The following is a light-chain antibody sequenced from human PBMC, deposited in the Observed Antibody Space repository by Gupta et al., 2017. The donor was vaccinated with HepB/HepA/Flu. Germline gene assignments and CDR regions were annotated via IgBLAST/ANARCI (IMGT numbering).Light chain of an antibody. V-gene: IGLV1-51*02. Sequence: QSVLTQPPSVSGAPGPSITIYGSVRSSNIGNNYVAWYQQIPGTAPKLLIYENNKRPSGIPDRFSGSKSGTSATLGITGLQTGDEADYYCETWDSSMSVVVFGGGTKLTVL. CDR1: SSNIGNNY. CDR2: ENN. J-gene: IGLJ3*02. CDR3: ETWDSSMSVVV.